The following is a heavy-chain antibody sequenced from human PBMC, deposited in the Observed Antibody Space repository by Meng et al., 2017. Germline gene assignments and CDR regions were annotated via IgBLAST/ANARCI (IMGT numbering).Heavy chain of an antibody. CDR3: ARDLGAGVVTAINY. Sequence: VRLWRSGAGVKNPGASVKVSCKASGYTFTSYAMHWVRQAPGQRLEWMGWINAGNGNTKYSQKFQGRVTITRDTSASTAYMELSSLRSEDTAVYYCARDLGAGVVTAINYWGQGTLVTVSS. CDR1: GYTFTSYA. V-gene: IGHV1-3*01. D-gene: IGHD2-21*02. CDR2: INAGNGNT. J-gene: IGHJ4*02.